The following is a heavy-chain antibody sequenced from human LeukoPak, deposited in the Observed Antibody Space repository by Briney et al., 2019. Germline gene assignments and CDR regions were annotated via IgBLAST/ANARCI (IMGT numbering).Heavy chain of an antibody. D-gene: IGHD3-10*01. CDR3: AKDPAYYYGSGSYSTFEY. CDR1: GFTFGDYA. Sequence: GGSLRLSCAASGFTFGDYAMSWVRQAPGKGPEWVSAITGSGGSTYYADSVKGRFTISRDKSKNTLYLQMNSLRAEDTALYYCAKDPAYYYGSGSYSTFEYWGQGTLVTVSS. J-gene: IGHJ4*02. V-gene: IGHV3-23*01. CDR2: ITGSGGST.